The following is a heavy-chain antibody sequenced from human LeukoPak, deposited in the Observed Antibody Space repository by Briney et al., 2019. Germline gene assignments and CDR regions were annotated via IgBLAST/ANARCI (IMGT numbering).Heavy chain of an antibody. CDR1: GYTFTGYY. CDR2: INPNSGGT. CDR3: ARVRAMGYYYGSGPHFDC. V-gene: IGHV1-2*02. Sequence: GASVKVSCKASGYTFTGYYMHWVRQAPGQGLEWMGWINPNSGGTNYAQNFQGRVTMTRDTSISTAYMELRSLRSDDTAVYYCARVRAMGYYYGSGPHFDCWGQGTLVTVSS. J-gene: IGHJ4*02. D-gene: IGHD3-10*01.